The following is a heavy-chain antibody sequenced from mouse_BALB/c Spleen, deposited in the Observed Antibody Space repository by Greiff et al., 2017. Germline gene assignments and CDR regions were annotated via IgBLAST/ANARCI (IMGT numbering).Heavy chain of an antibody. CDR2: IYPYNGGT. V-gene: IGHV1S29*02. CDR3: AREAHYYGSSSWYFDV. J-gene: IGHJ1*01. D-gene: IGHD1-1*01. Sequence: VQLKESGPELVKPGASVKISCKASGYTFTDYNMHWVKQSHGKSLEWIGYIYPYNGGTGYNQKFKSKATLTVDNSSSTAYMELRSLTSEDSAVYYCAREAHYYGSSSWYFDVWGAGTTVTVSS. CDR1: GYTFTDYN.